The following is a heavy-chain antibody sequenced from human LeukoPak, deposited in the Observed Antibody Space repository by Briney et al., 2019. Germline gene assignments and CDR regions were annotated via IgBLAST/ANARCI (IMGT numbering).Heavy chain of an antibody. CDR1: GGTFSSYA. CDR3: AKPHCSGGSCYEYFQH. V-gene: IGHV1-69*05. CDR2: IIPIFGTA. Sequence: SVKVSCKASGGTFSSYAISWVQQAPGQGLERMGRIIPIFGTANYAQKFQGRVTITTDESTSTAYMELSSLRSEDTAVYYCAKPHCSGGSCYEYFQHWGQGTLVTVSS. J-gene: IGHJ1*01. D-gene: IGHD2-15*01.